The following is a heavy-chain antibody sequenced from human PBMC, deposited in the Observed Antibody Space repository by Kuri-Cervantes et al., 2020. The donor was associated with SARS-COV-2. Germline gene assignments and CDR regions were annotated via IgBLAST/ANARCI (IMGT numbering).Heavy chain of an antibody. D-gene: IGHD6-13*01. V-gene: IGHV4-30-4*01. CDR1: SGSISSGDYY. CDR3: ARWQQQLVLYGMDV. CDR2: IHYSGNT. J-gene: IGHJ6*02. Sequence: SCTVSSGSISSGDYYWSWIRQPPGEGLEWIAYIHYSGNTYYNPSLQSRISISVDTSENQFSLKLSSVTAADTAVYYCARWQQQLVLYGMDVWGQGTTVTVSS.